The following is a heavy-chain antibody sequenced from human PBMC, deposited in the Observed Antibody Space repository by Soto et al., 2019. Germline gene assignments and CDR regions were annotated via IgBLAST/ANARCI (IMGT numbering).Heavy chain of an antibody. V-gene: IGHV4-39*01. Sequence: QLQLQESGPGLVKPSETLSLTCTVSGGSISSSSYYWGWIRQPPGKGLEWIGSIYYSGSTYYNSSLKSRVTISGDTSKNQFSLKLSSVTAADTAVYYCARSAGSGNFDYWGQGTLVTVSS. CDR3: ARSAGSGNFDY. CDR2: IYYSGST. D-gene: IGHD3-10*01. CDR1: GGSISSSSYY. J-gene: IGHJ4*02.